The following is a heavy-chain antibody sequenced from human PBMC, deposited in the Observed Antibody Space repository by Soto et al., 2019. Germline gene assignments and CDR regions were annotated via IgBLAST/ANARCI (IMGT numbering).Heavy chain of an antibody. CDR2: INPNSGGT. V-gene: IGHV1-2*02. Sequence: SVKVSCGASRYTFTGNCMHWVRQAPGQWVEWMGWINPNSGGTNYAQKFQGRATMTRDTSISTAYMELSRLRSDDTAVYYCARRLPRKYISGWYAWFDPWGQGTLVTVSS. CDR1: RYTFTGNC. CDR3: ARRLPRKYISGWYAWFDP. D-gene: IGHD6-19*01. J-gene: IGHJ5*02.